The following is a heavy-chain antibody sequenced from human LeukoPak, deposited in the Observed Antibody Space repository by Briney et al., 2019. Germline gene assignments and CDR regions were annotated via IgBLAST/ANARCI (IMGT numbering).Heavy chain of an antibody. CDR3: VYCSSTSCYAGMDV. CDR2: INPNSGGT. CDR1: GYTFTGYY. J-gene: IGHJ6*02. Sequence: ASVKVSCKASGYTFTGYYMHWVRRAPGQGLEWMGWINPNSGGTNYAQKFQGRVTMTRDTSISTAYMEPSRLRSDDTAVYYCVYCSSTSCYAGMDVWGQGTTVTVSS. V-gene: IGHV1-2*02. D-gene: IGHD2-2*01.